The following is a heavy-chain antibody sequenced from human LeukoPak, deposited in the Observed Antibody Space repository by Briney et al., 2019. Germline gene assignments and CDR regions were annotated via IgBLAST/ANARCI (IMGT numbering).Heavy chain of an antibody. D-gene: IGHD3-22*01. CDR3: AGDQRYYYDSSGHFDY. CDR1: GFTFSNYS. Sequence: GGSLRLSCAASGFTFSNYSMNWVRQAPGKGLEWVSYISSSRSTIHYADSVKGRFTISRDNAKKSLYLQMNSLRAEDTAVYYCAGDQRYYYDSSGHFDYWGQGALVTVSS. CDR2: ISSSRSTI. V-gene: IGHV3-48*01. J-gene: IGHJ4*02.